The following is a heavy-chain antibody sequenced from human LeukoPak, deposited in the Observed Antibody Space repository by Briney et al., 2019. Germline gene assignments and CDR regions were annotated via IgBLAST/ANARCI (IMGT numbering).Heavy chain of an antibody. CDR2: IKQDGSEK. Sequence: GGSLRLSCAASGFTFSSYWMSWVRQAPGKGLEWVANIKQDGSEKYYVDSVKGRFTISRDNAKNSLYLQMNSLRAEDTAVYYCARGTVGKMATIYFDWGQGTLVTVSS. J-gene: IGHJ4*02. CDR1: GFTFSSYW. D-gene: IGHD5-24*01. CDR3: ARGTVGKMATIYFD. V-gene: IGHV3-7*01.